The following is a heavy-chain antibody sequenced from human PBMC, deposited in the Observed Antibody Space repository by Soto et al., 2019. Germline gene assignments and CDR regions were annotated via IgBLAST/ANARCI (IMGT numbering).Heavy chain of an antibody. V-gene: IGHV4-4*02. D-gene: IGHD3-22*01. CDR3: ARLVYDSRLNYLYLDH. J-gene: IGHJ4*02. Sequence: PSETLSLTCDVSGVSISSGNWWSWVRQPPGKGLEWIAEVYNDGSANYHPSLESRATISVDRSKNQFSLRLSSVTAADTGKYYCARLVYDSRLNYLYLDHWGQGTLVTVS. CDR1: GVSISSGNW. CDR2: VYNDGSA.